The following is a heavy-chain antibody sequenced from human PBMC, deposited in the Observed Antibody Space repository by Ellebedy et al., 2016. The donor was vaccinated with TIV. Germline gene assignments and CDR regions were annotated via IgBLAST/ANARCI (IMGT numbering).Heavy chain of an antibody. CDR2: INPNSGDT. Sequence: ASVKVSCKTSGYSFTAYFLHWVRQAPGQGLEWMGRINPNSGDTTYAQKFLGRVTLTRDTSISTAYMGLSRLRSDDTAIYYCARAYYYDSIAYYFDSWGKGTTVTVSS. J-gene: IGHJ6*04. CDR1: GYSFTAYF. CDR3: ARAYYYDSIAYYFDS. V-gene: IGHV1-2*06. D-gene: IGHD3-22*01.